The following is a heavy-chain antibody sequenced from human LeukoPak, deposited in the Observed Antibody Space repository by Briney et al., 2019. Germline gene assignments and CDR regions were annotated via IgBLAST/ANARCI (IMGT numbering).Heavy chain of an antibody. J-gene: IGHJ4*02. V-gene: IGHV4-31*03. Sequence: SETLSLTCTVSGGSISGYYWSWIRQHPGKGLEWIGYIYYTGGTYYNPSLKSRLTISLDTSKSQFSLKLSSVTAADTAVYYCARGPKGSIDYWGQGTLVTVSS. CDR3: ARGPKGSIDY. CDR2: IYYTGGT. CDR1: GGSISGYY.